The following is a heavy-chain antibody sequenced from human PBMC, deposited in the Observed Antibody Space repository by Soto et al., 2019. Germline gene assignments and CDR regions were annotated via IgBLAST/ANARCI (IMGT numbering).Heavy chain of an antibody. CDR3: ARSTMIVVVPSRANYYYYGMDV. CDR2: IIPIFGTA. CDR1: GGTFSSYA. J-gene: IGHJ6*02. Sequence: SVKVSCKASGGTFSSYAISWVRQAPGQGLEWMGGIIPIFGTANYAQKFQGRVTITADESTSTAYMELSSLRSEDTAVYYCARSTMIVVVPSRANYYYYGMDVWGQGTTVTVSS. V-gene: IGHV1-69*13. D-gene: IGHD3-22*01.